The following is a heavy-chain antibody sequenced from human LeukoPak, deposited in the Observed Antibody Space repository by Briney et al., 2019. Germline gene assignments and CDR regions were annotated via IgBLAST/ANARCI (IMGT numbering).Heavy chain of an antibody. V-gene: IGHV3-30-3*01. Sequence: SGGSLRLSCAASGFTFSSYAMHWVRQAPGKGLEWVAVISYDGSNKYYADSVKGRFTISRDNSKNTLYLQMNSLRAEDTAVYYCARDATYTVTTYYFDYWGQGTLVTVSS. CDR1: GFTFSSYA. CDR2: ISYDGSNK. CDR3: ARDATYTVTTYYFDY. J-gene: IGHJ4*02. D-gene: IGHD4-11*01.